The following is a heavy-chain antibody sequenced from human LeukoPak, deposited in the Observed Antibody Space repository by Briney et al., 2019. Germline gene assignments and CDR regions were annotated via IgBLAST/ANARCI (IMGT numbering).Heavy chain of an antibody. CDR2: ISSSSSTI. CDR1: GFTFSSYS. J-gene: IGHJ6*02. CDR3: ASSYCGGDCAAPYGMDV. V-gene: IGHV3-48*01. Sequence: GGSLRLSCAASGFTFSSYSMNWVRQAPGKGLEWVSYISSSSSTIYYADSVKGRFTISRDNAKNTLYLQMNSLRAEDTAVYYCASSYCGGDCAAPYGMDVWGQGTTVTVSS. D-gene: IGHD2-21*02.